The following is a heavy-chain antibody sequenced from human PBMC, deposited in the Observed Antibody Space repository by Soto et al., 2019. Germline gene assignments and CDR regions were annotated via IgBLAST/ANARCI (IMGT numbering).Heavy chain of an antibody. CDR3: ARDQTGHLDY. CDR2: ISGYSANT. V-gene: IGHV1-18*04. Sequence: QVQLVQSGAEVQKPGASVKVSCKASGYTFTSFGISWVRQAPGQGLEWMGWISGYSANTNYAQKFQGRATMTRDTSTNTAYMELRSLRSDDTAVYYCARDQTGHLDYWGQGTLVTVSS. CDR1: GYTFTSFG. J-gene: IGHJ4*02.